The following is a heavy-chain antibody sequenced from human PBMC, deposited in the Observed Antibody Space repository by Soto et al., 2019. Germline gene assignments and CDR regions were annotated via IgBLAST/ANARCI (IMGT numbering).Heavy chain of an antibody. D-gene: IGHD6-13*01. CDR3: ARGRRTYSSSWYCWFDP. CDR1: GGSISSYY. V-gene: IGHV4-59*12. CDR2: IYYSGST. J-gene: IGHJ5*02. Sequence: PSETLSLTCTVSGGSISSYYWSWIRQPPGKGLEWIGYIYYSGSTNYNPSLKSRVTISVDTSKNQFSLKLSSVTAADTAVYYCARGRRTYSSSWYCWFDPWGQGTLVTVSS.